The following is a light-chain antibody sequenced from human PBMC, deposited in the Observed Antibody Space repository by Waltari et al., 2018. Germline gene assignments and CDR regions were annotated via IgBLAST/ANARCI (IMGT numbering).Light chain of an antibody. CDR2: LGS. CDR1: QSLLHSNGYNY. CDR3: MQALQTPYT. V-gene: IGKV2-28*01. J-gene: IGKJ2*01. Sequence: DIVMTQSLLSLPVTPGEPASISCRSSQSLLHSNGYNYLDWYLQKPGQSQQLLIYLGSNRAAGVPDRFSGSGSGTDFTLKISRVEAEDVGVYYCMQALQTPYTFGQGTKLEIK.